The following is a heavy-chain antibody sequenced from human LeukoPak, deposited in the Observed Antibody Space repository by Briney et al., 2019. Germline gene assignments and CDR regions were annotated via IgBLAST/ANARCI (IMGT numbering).Heavy chain of an antibody. J-gene: IGHJ4*02. V-gene: IGHV3-7*01. CDR3: ARDPPDTAMDSLFDY. CDR2: IKQDGSEK. D-gene: IGHD5-18*01. CDR1: GFTFSSYW. Sequence: GGSLRLSCAASGFTFSSYWMSWVRQAPGKGLEWVANIKQDGSEKYYVDSVKGRFTISRDNAKNSLYLQMNSLRAEDTAVYYCARDPPDTAMDSLFDYWGQGTLVTVSS.